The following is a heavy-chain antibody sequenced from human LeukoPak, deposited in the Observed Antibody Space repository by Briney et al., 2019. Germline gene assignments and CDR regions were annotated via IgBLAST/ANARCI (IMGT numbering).Heavy chain of an antibody. CDR3: ARSSSARTTVTSSADY. CDR1: GFTFSSYS. J-gene: IGHJ4*02. Sequence: PGGSLRLSCAASGFTFSSYSMNWVRQAPGKGLEWVSSISSSSSYIYYADSVKGRFTISRDNAKNSLYLQMNSLRAEDTAVYYCARSSSARTTVTSSADYWGQGTLVTVSS. D-gene: IGHD4-17*01. V-gene: IGHV3-21*01. CDR2: ISSSSSYI.